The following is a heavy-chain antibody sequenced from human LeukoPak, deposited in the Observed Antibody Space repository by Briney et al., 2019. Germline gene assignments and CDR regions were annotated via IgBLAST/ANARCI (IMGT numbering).Heavy chain of an antibody. V-gene: IGHV1-46*01. CDR3: ARGIPKRIVVVITRGGYFDY. J-gene: IGHJ4*02. Sequence: ASVKVSCKASGYTFTSYYMHWVRQAPGQGLEWMGIINPSGGSTSYAQKFQGRVTMTRDMSTSTVYMELSSLRSEDTAVYYCARGIPKRIVVVITRGGYFDYWGRGTLVTVSS. D-gene: IGHD3-22*01. CDR2: INPSGGST. CDR1: GYTFTSYY.